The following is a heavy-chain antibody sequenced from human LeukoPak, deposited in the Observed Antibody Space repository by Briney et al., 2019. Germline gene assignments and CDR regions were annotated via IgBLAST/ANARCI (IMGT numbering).Heavy chain of an antibody. CDR3: ATFSVITMVRGVIKDY. CDR2: ISAISSSST. V-gene: IGHV3-48*04. Sequence: PGGSLRLSCAASGFTFSSYSMDWVRQAPGKGLEGVSYISAISSSSTYYADSVKGRFTISRDNAKNSLYLQMNSLRAEDTAVYYCATFSVITMVRGVIKDYWGQGTLVTVSS. J-gene: IGHJ4*02. D-gene: IGHD3-10*01. CDR1: GFTFSSYS.